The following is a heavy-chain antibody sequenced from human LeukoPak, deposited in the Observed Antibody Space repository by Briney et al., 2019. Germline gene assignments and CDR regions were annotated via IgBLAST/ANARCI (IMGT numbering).Heavy chain of an antibody. CDR2: TNHSGST. D-gene: IGHD4/OR15-4a*01. Sequence: SETLSLTCAVYGGSFSGYYWSWIRQPPGKGLEWIGETNHSGSTNYNPSLKSRVTISVDTSKNQFSLKLSSVTAADTAVYYCAREDDYYFDYWGQGTLVTVSS. J-gene: IGHJ4*02. CDR1: GGSFSGYY. CDR3: AREDDYYFDY. V-gene: IGHV4-34*01.